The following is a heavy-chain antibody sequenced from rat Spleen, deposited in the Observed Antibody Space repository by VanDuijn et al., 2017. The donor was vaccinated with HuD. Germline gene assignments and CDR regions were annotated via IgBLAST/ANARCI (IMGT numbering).Heavy chain of an antibody. J-gene: IGHJ2*01. CDR1: GFTFSNYY. Sequence: EVQLAESGGGLVQPGRSMKLSCTALGFTFSNYYMAWVRQAPTKGLEWVASISNGGGNTYYRDSVKGRFTISRDNAKSTLYLQMDSLRSEDTATYYCARGDYGGYNWGQGVMVTVSS. CDR3: ARGDYGGYN. D-gene: IGHD1-11*01. CDR2: ISNGGGNT. V-gene: IGHV5-25*01.